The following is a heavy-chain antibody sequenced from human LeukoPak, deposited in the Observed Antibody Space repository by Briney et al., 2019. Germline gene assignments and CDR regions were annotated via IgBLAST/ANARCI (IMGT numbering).Heavy chain of an antibody. CDR1: GGSISSYY. CDR2: IYYSGST. J-gene: IGHJ4*02. V-gene: IGHV4-59*01. CDR3: ARVGRDIAAAGDYYFDY. Sequence: SETLSLTCTVSGGSISSYYWSWIRQPPGKGLEWIGYIYYSGSTYYNPSLKSRVTISVDTSKNQFSLKLSSVTAADTAVYYCARVGRDIAAAGDYYFDYWGQGTLVTVSS. D-gene: IGHD6-13*01.